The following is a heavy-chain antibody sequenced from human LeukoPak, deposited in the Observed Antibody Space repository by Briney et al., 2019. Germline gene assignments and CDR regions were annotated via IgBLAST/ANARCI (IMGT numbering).Heavy chain of an antibody. D-gene: IGHD7-27*01. V-gene: IGHV3-48*01. J-gene: IGHJ4*02. CDR1: GFTFSGYS. CDR3: VRESITGDRDFDY. CDR2: ISSGSRTI. Sequence: PGGSLRLSCAASGFTFSGYSMNWVRQAPGRGLEWLPYISSGSRTIFYADSVKGRFTISRDNGKNSLFLLMSSLRADDTAVYYCVRESITGDRDFDYWGQGTLTTVSS.